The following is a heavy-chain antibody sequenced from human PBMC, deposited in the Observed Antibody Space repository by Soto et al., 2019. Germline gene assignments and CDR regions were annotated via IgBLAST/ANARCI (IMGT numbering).Heavy chain of an antibody. CDR3: ASATVVTATFGF. J-gene: IGHJ4*02. CDR1: GFAFRSYN. CDR2: ISSGSSNI. Sequence: EVQLVESGVGLVKPGGSLTLSCAASGFAFRSYNMNWVRQAPGKGLEWVASISSGSSNIYYADSVKGRFTISRDNAKNSLYLQMDSLRAEDSAVYYCASATVVTATFGFWGQGTLVTVSS. V-gene: IGHV3-21*01. D-gene: IGHD2-21*02.